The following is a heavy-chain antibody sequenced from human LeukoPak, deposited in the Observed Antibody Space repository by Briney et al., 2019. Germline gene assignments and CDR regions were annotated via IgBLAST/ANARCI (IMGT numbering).Heavy chain of an antibody. CDR2: INHSGST. D-gene: IGHD2-21*02. CDR1: GGSFSGYY. J-gene: IGHJ4*02. V-gene: IGHV4-34*01. CDR3: ARGLIQPLLSGDY. Sequence: SETLSLTCAVYGGSFSGYYWSWIRQPPGKGLEWIGEINHSGSTNYNPSLKSRVTISVDTSKNQFSLKLSSVTAADTAVYYCARGLIQPLLSGDYWGQGTLVTVSS.